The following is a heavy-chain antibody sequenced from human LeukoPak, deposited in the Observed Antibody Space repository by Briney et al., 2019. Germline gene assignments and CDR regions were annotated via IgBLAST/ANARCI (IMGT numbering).Heavy chain of an antibody. CDR1: GGSFRGYY. Sequence: SETLSLTCAVYGGSFRGYYWSWIRQPPGKGLAWIGEINHSGSTNYNPSLKSRVTISVDTSKNQFSLKLSSVTAADTAVYYCARGVAVAGRVLWFDPWGQGTLVTVSS. J-gene: IGHJ5*02. V-gene: IGHV4-34*01. D-gene: IGHD6-19*01. CDR3: ARGVAVAGRVLWFDP. CDR2: INHSGST.